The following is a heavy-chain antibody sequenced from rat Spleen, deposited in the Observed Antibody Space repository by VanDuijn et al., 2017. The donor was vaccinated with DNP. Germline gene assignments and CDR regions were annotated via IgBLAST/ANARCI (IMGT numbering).Heavy chain of an antibody. J-gene: IGHJ4*01. CDR2: ITYDGSRT. Sequence: EVQLVESGGGLVQSGRSLKVSCAASGFTFSDYNMAWVRQAPKKGLEWVETITYDGSRTYYRDSVKGRFTISRDKAKSTLYLQMDSLRSEDTATYYCTTFEGTNAWGQGTSVTVSS. D-gene: IGHD1-11*01. CDR3: TTFEGTNA. V-gene: IGHV5S10*01. CDR1: GFTFSDYN.